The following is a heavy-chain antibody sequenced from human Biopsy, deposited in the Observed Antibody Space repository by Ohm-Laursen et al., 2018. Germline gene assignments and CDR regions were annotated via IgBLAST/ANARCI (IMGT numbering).Heavy chain of an antibody. Sequence: SLRLSCTASGFTFSIHAMSWVRQAPGKGLEWASAISGSGGSTYYADSVQGRFTISRDNSKNTLYLQIDNLRAEDTALYYCARAGPYYSDFWGQGTLVTVSS. CDR2: ISGSGGST. V-gene: IGHV3-23*01. CDR3: ARAGPYYSDF. CDR1: GFTFSIHA. J-gene: IGHJ4*02.